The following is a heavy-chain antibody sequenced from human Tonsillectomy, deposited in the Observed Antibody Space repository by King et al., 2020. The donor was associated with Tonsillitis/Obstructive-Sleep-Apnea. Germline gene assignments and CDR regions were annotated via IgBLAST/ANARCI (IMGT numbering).Heavy chain of an antibody. CDR2: INHSGST. CDR3: AIGEGYSYGYWYFDL. D-gene: IGHD5-18*01. V-gene: IGHV4-34*01. J-gene: IGHJ2*01. CDR1: GGSFSGYY. Sequence: VQLQQWGAGLLKPSETLSLTCAVYGGSFSGYYWSWIRQPPGKGLEWIGEINHSGSTNYNPSLKSRVTISVDTSKSQFSLKLSSVTAADTAVYYCAIGEGYSYGYWYFDLWGRGTLVTVSS.